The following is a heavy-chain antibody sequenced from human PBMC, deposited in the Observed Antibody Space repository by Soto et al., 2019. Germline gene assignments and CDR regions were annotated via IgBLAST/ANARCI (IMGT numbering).Heavy chain of an antibody. D-gene: IGHD6-13*01. V-gene: IGHV4-34*01. CDR2: INHSGST. J-gene: IGHJ4*02. CDR3: ARVDVAYSSSSFDD. Sequence: XETLSVTCAVYGGSFSGYDWGWIRQPPGKGLEWIGEINHSGSTNYNPSLKSRVTISVDTSKNQFSLKLSSVTAADTAVYYCARVDVAYSSSSFDDWGQGTLVTVSS. CDR1: GGSFSGYD.